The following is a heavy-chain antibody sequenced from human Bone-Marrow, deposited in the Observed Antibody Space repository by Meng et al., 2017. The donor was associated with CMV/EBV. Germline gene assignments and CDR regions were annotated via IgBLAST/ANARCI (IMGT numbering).Heavy chain of an antibody. Sequence: GGSLRLSCAASGFSFNSYAMTWARQGPGKGLEWVSVIRGSGDSTYYADSVKGRFTISRDNSKNTVYLQMNSLRAEDTAVYYCAKEREWEGYCRNGVCWSEYSSGWYDSWGQETLVTVSS. CDR2: IRGSGDST. D-gene: IGHD2-8*01. V-gene: IGHV3-23*01. CDR3: AKEREWEGYCRNGVCWSEYSSGWYDS. CDR1: GFSFNSYA. J-gene: IGHJ5*02.